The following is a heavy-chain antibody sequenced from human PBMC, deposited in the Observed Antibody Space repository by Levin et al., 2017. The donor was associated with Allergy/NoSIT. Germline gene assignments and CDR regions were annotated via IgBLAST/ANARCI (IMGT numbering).Heavy chain of an antibody. V-gene: IGHV3-30*18. D-gene: IGHD3-10*01. CDR2: ISFDGSNE. J-gene: IGHJ4*02. CDR1: GFTFSAYG. CDR3: AKDLWFGNPKIGFDY. Sequence: PGESLKISCAASGFTFSAYGMHWVRQAPGKGLEWVALISFDGSNEYYSDSVKGRLTISRDSSKNTVYLQMNSLSAEDTAVYYCAKDLWFGNPKIGFDYWGQGTLVTVSS.